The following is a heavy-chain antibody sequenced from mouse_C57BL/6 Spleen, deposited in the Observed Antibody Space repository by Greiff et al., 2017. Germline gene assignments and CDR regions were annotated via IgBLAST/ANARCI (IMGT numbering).Heavy chain of an antibody. CDR3: AIDYYAMDY. Sequence: EVKLVESGGGLVKPGGSLKLSCAASGFTFSDYGMHWVRQAPEKGLEWVAYISSGSSTIYYADTVKGRFTITTDNAKNTLFLQMNSLRSEYTAMYYCAIDYYAMDYWAQGTSVTVSS. CDR2: ISSGSSTI. CDR1: GFTFSDYG. V-gene: IGHV5-17*01. J-gene: IGHJ4*01.